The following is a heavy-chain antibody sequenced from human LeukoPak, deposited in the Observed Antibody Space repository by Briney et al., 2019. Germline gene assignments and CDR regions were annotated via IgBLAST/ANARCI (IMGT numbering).Heavy chain of an antibody. Sequence: ASVKVSCKASVYTFTGYYIHWVRQAPGQGLEWMGWINPNSGGTKYAQKFQGRVTMTRDTSISTAYMELSRLISDDTAVYYCARAQTYCSGVTCYSDSWGQGTLVTVSS. D-gene: IGHD2-15*01. CDR3: ARAQTYCSGVTCYSDS. CDR1: VYTFTGYY. J-gene: IGHJ4*02. V-gene: IGHV1-2*02. CDR2: INPNSGGT.